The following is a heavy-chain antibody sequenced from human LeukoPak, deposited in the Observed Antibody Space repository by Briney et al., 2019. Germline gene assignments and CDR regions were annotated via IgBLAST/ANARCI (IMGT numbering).Heavy chain of an antibody. V-gene: IGHV3-23*01. CDR2: ISASGGST. CDR3: ARDKFPATNIPLIDF. Sequence: GGSLRLSCAASGFTFSSSAMSWVRQVPGKGLEWVSGISASGGSTSYADSVRGRFTTSRDNSKNTLYVQMNSLRAEDTAIYYCARDKFPATNIPLIDFWGPGTLVTVSS. CDR1: GFTFSSSA. J-gene: IGHJ4*02. D-gene: IGHD2-2*02.